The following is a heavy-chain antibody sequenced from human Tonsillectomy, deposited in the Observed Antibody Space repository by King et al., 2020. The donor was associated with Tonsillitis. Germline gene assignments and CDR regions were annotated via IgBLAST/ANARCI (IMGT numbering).Heavy chain of an antibody. CDR1: GFTFRSYG. V-gene: IGHV3-30*03. CDR2: IACGGSNT. D-gene: IGHD4-17*01. J-gene: IGHJ6*02. Sequence: HVQLVESGGGVVQPGRSLRLSCAASGFTFRSYGMRWVRQAPGKGLEWVAVIACGGSNTDSGDSVKGRFTISRGNSKNTLYLQMNSLRAEDTGVYYCARRDGALDYYYYCMDVWGQGTTVTVSS. CDR3: ARRDGALDYYYYCMDV.